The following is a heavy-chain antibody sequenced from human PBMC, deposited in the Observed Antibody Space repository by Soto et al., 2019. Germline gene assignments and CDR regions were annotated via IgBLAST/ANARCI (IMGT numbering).Heavy chain of an antibody. CDR2: IIPIFGTA. D-gene: IGHD3-3*01. J-gene: IGHJ4*02. CDR3: ARVVGKLQRRDFWSGYWDY. Sequence: ASVKVSCKASGGTFSSYAISWVRQAPGQGLEWMGGIIPIFGTANYAQKFQGRVTITADKSTSTAYMELSSLRSEDTAVYYCARVVGKLQRRDFWSGYWDYWGQGTLVTVSS. V-gene: IGHV1-69*06. CDR1: GGTFSSYA.